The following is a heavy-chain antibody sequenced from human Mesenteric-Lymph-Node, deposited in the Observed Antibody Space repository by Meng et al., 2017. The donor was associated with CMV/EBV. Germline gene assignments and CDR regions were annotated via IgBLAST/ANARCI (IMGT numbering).Heavy chain of an antibody. CDR1: GDSISGYF. CDR2: IQYSGST. CDR3: ARAGGFGSYSGMDV. V-gene: IGHV4-59*01. D-gene: IGHD3-10*01. J-gene: IGHJ6*02. Sequence: SETLSLTCTVSGDSISGYFWSWIRQPPGKGLEWIGYIQYSGSTNYNPSLKSRVTISVDTSKNQSSLKLTSVTAADTAVYYCARAGGFGSYSGMDVWGQGTTVTVSS.